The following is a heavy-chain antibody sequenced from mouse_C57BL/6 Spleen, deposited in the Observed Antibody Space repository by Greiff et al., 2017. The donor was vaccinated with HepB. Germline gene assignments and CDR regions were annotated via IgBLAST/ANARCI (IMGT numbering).Heavy chain of an antibody. D-gene: IGHD3-2*02. J-gene: IGHJ3*01. V-gene: IGHV1-18*01. CDR1: GYTFTDYN. CDR2: INPNNGGT. Sequence: EVQLQQSGPELVKPGASVKIPCKASGYTFTDYNMDWVKQSHGKSLEWIGDINPNNGGTIYNQKFKGKATLTVDKSSSTAYMGLRSLTSEDTAVYDCALDNSGYSWFAYWGQGTLVTVSA. CDR3: ALDNSGYSWFAY.